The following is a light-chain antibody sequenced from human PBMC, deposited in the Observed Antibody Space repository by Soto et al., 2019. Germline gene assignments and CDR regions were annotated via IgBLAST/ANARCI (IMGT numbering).Light chain of an antibody. V-gene: IGKV1-5*01. CDR3: QQRDIWPWT. CDR1: QSIGRW. J-gene: IGKJ1*01. CDR2: DAS. Sequence: DIQMTQSPSTLSASIGDRFTIXXRASQSIGRWLAWYQQKPGKAPNXLIYDASSLQSGVPSRFSGSGSGTDFTLTISSLEPEDFAVYYCQQRDIWPWTFGQGTKVDIK.